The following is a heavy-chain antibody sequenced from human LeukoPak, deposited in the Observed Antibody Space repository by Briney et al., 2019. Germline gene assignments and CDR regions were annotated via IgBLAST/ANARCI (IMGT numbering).Heavy chain of an antibody. V-gene: IGHV1-69*05. J-gene: IGHJ4*02. CDR3: ARGVEMATWYYFDY. Sequence: SVKVSCKASGGTFSSYAISWVRQAPGQGLEWMGGIIPIFGTANYAQKFQGRVTITTDESTSTAYMELSSLRAEDTAVYYCARGVEMATWYYFDYWGQGTLVTVSS. CDR1: GGTFSSYA. CDR2: IIPIFGTA. D-gene: IGHD5-24*01.